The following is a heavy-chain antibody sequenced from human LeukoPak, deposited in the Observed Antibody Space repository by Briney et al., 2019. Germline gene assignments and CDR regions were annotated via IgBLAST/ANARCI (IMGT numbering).Heavy chain of an antibody. CDR2: IYSGGST. CDR3: ARDWGYYSSSEYYYYGMDV. Sequence: GGSLRLSCAASGFTLRSYDMSWVRQAPGKGLEWVSVIYSGGSTYYADSVKGRFTISRDNSKNTLYLQMNSLRAEDTAVYYCARDWGYYSSSEYYYYGMDVWGQGTTVTVSS. D-gene: IGHD6-13*01. CDR1: GFTLRSYD. J-gene: IGHJ6*02. V-gene: IGHV3-66*01.